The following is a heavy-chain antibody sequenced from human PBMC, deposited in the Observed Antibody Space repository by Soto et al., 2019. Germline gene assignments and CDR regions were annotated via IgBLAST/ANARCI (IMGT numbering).Heavy chain of an antibody. CDR1: GFTFSSYS. D-gene: IGHD1-1*01. J-gene: IGHJ3*02. CDR3: ARGGRYNWNDVSAFDI. CDR2: ISSSSSYI. Sequence: PGGSLRLSCAASGFTFSSYSMNWVRQAPGKGLEWVSSISSSSSYIYYADSVKGRFTISRDNAKNSLYLQMNSLRAEDTAVYYCARGGRYNWNDVSAFDIWGQGTMVTVS. V-gene: IGHV3-21*01.